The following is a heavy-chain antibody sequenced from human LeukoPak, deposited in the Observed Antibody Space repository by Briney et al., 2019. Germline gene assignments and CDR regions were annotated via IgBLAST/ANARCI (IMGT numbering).Heavy chain of an antibody. CDR2: ICHSGGT. CDR3: ARDGGSSGYRYFDL. J-gene: IGHJ2*01. D-gene: IGHD3-22*01. CDR1: SGSISSGGYY. V-gene: IGHV4-31*03. Sequence: SQTLSLTCIVSSGSISSGGYYWSWLRQHPGKGLKWIGYICHSGGTLYNPSLKSRVMISLDTSKNQFSLKLTSVTAADTAVYYCARDGGSSGYRYFDLWGRGTLVTVSS.